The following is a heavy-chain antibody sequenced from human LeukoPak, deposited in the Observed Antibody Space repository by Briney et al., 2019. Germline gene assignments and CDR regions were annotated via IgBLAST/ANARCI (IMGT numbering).Heavy chain of an antibody. CDR2: MSYDGSNE. Sequence: GTSLRLSCAASGFIFTNYAMHWVRQAPGKGPEWVAVMSYDGSNEHYADSVKGRFTISRDNSKNALSLQMNSLRPEDTGIYYCARGGYHYSYYMDVWGKGTTVTVSS. CDR3: ARGGYHYSYYMDV. V-gene: IGHV3-30*01. J-gene: IGHJ6*03. CDR1: GFIFTNYA.